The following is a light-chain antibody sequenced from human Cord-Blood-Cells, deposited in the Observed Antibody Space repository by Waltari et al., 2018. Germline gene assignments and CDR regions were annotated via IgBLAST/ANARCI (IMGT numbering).Light chain of an antibody. CDR2: DVS. Sequence: QSALTQPRSVSGSPGQSVTISCTGTNRDVGGYNYVSCYQQHPGKAPKLMIYDVSKRPSGVPDRFSGSKSGNTASLTISGLQAEDEADYYCCSYAGSYTYWVFGGGTKLTVL. CDR1: NRDVGGYNY. V-gene: IGLV2-11*01. CDR3: CSYAGSYTYWV. J-gene: IGLJ3*02.